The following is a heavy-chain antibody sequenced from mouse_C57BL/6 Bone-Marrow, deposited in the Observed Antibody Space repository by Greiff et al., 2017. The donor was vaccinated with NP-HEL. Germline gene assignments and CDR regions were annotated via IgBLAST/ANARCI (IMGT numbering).Heavy chain of an antibody. CDR3: ARRTYYYGSSYRYYYAMDY. V-gene: IGHV5-6*01. D-gene: IGHD1-1*01. CDR2: ISSGGSYT. J-gene: IGHJ4*01. CDR1: LFTFSSYF. Sequence: QPQQSRGALAPPFFSLHLSFSSSLFTFSSYFISWVRQTPDKRLEWVATISSGGSYTYYPDSVKGRFTISRDNAKNTLYLQMSSLKSEDTAMYYCARRTYYYGSSYRYYYAMDYWGQGTSVTVSS.